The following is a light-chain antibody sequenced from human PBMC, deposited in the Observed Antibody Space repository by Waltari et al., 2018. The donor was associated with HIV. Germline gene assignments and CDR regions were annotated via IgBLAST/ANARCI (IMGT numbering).Light chain of an antibody. CDR1: VTDIDIYKF. J-gene: IGLJ3*02. V-gene: IGLV2-14*01. CDR2: GVS. Sequence: HSALTQPASVSGSPGQSITLSCRGTVTDIDIYKFISWYRQYPGLAPQLVLYGVSSRPSGVSLRFSGSKSGDTASLTISGLEAEDEADYYCSSYTPSHSLVFGGGTKLTVL. CDR3: SSYTPSHSLV.